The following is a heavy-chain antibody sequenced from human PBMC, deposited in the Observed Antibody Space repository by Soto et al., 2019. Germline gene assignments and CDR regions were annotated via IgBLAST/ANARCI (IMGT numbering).Heavy chain of an antibody. J-gene: IGHJ6*02. V-gene: IGHV6-1*01. Sequence: PSQTLSLTCAISGDSVSSNSAAWNWIMESPSIGVEWLGRTYYRSKWYNDYAVSVKSRITINPDTSKNQFSLQLNSVTPEDTAVYYCASSVEYSSSSGRYYYYGMDVWGQGTTVTVSS. CDR1: GDSVSSNSAA. CDR2: TYYRSKWYN. CDR3: ASSVEYSSSSGRYYYYGMDV. D-gene: IGHD6-6*01.